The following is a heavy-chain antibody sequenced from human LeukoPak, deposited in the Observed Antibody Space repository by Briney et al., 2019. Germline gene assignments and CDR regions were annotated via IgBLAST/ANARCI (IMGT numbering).Heavy chain of an antibody. CDR2: IIPIFGTA. J-gene: IGHJ3*02. CDR3: AGPKEDIVVVPAAIWAFDI. D-gene: IGHD2-2*01. Sequence: SVKVSCKASGGTFSSYAISWVRQAPGQGLEWMGGIIPIFGTANYAQKFQGRVTITTDESTSTAYMELSSLRSEDTAVYYCAGPKEDIVVVPAAIWAFDIWGQGTMVTVSS. V-gene: IGHV1-69*05. CDR1: GGTFSSYA.